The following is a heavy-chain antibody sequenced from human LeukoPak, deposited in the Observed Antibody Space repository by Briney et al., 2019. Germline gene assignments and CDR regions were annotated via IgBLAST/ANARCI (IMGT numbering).Heavy chain of an antibody. CDR2: IYYSGST. CDR1: GGSISIYY. Sequence: AETLSLTCTVSGGSISIYYGIWIRQPPGKGLEWIGYIYYSGSTNYNPSLKRRVTISVDTSKNQFSLQLSSVTAADTAVYYCARQATPLAAAGYYFEYWGQGTLVTVSS. V-gene: IGHV4-59*01. CDR3: ARQATPLAAAGYYFEY. D-gene: IGHD6-13*01. J-gene: IGHJ4*02.